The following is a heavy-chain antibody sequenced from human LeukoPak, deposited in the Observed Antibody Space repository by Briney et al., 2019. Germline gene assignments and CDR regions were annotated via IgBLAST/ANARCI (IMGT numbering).Heavy chain of an antibody. CDR3: ARESCGYGPPQLEGHCFDP. CDR1: GYTFTSYY. CDR2: INPSGGST. Sequence: WASVKVSCKASGYTFTSYYMHWVRQAPGQGLEWMGIINPSGGSTSYAQKFQGRVTMTRDTSTSTVYMELSSLRSEDTAVYYCARESCGYGPPQLEGHCFDPWAREPWSPSPQ. D-gene: IGHD6-6*01. J-gene: IGHJ5*02. V-gene: IGHV1-46*01.